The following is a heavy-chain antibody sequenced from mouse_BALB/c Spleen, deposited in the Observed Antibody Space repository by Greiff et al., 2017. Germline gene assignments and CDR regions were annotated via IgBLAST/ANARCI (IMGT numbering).Heavy chain of an antibody. CDR2: ISSGGGST. Sequence: EVQLVESGGGLVKPGGSLKLSCAASGFAFSSYDMSWVRQTPEKRLEWVAYISSGGGSTYYPDTVKGRFTISRDNAKNTLYLQMSSLKSEDTAMYYCARQDGYYIYAMDYWGQGTSVTVSS. D-gene: IGHD2-3*01. J-gene: IGHJ4*01. V-gene: IGHV5-12-1*01. CDR3: ARQDGYYIYAMDY. CDR1: GFAFSSYD.